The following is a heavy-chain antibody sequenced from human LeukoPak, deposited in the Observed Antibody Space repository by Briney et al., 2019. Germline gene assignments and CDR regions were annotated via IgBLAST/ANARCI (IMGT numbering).Heavy chain of an antibody. J-gene: IGHJ4*02. V-gene: IGHV3-23*01. Sequence: GGSLRLSCAASGFTFSSSAMSWVRQAPRKGLEWVSAISNNGGYTYYADSVQGRFTISRDNSKSTPCLQMNSLRAEDTAVYYCAKQLGYCSDGSCYFPYWGQGTLVTVSS. D-gene: IGHD2-15*01. CDR2: ISNNGGYT. CDR1: GFTFSSSA. CDR3: AKQLGYCSDGSCYFPY.